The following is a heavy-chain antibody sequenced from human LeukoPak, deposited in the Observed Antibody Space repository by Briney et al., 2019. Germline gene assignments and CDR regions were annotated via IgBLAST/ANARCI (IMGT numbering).Heavy chain of an antibody. V-gene: IGHV3-64D*09. CDR1: GFTFSNHA. D-gene: IGHD3-22*01. CDR3: VRDPAAYYYDSTFDY. J-gene: IGHJ4*02. CDR2: ISSNGGTT. Sequence: PGGSLRLSCTASGFTFSNHAMHWVRQAPGKGLEFVAAISSNGGTTYHADSVEGRFAISRVNSKNTLFLQMTFLSIQDTAVYYCVRDPAAYYYDSTFDYWGQGTLVTVSA.